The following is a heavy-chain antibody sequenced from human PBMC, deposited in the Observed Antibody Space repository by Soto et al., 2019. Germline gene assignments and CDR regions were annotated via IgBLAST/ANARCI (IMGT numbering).Heavy chain of an antibody. CDR2: IIPIFGTA. V-gene: IGHV1-69*13. CDR3: ARGIVVVRHYYYGMDV. D-gene: IGHD2-21*01. J-gene: IGHJ6*02. CDR1: GGTFSSYA. Sequence: VASVKVSCKASGGTFSSYAISWVRQAPGQGLEWMGGIIPIFGTANYAQKFQGRVTITADESTSTAYMELSSLRSEDTAVYYCARGIVVVRHYYYGMDVWGQGTTVTVSS.